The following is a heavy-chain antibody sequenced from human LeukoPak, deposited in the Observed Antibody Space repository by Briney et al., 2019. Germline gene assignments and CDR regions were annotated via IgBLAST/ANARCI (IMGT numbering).Heavy chain of an antibody. CDR3: AKGPLVEVAGTTWDY. J-gene: IGHJ4*02. CDR1: GFTFSSYA. Sequence: PGGSLRLSCAASGFTFSSYAMNWVRQAPGKGLEWVSGISGSSGTTYYADSVKGRFTISRDNSKNTLYLQMNSPRAEDTAVYYCAKGPLVEVAGTTWDYWGRGTLVTVSS. V-gene: IGHV3-23*01. CDR2: ISGSSGTT. D-gene: IGHD6-19*01.